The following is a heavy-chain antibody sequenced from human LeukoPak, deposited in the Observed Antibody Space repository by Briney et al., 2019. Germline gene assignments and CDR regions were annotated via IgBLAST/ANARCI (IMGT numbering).Heavy chain of an antibody. J-gene: IGHJ5*02. CDR3: ARGEESYYDFWSGYYSGWFDP. V-gene: IGHV4-31*03. CDR1: GGSISSGGYY. CDR2: IYYSGST. D-gene: IGHD3-3*01. Sequence: SETLSLTCTVSGGSISSGGYYWSWIRQHPGKGLEWIGYIYYSGSTYYNPSLKSRVTISVDTSKNQFSLKLSSVTAADTAVYYCARGEESYYDFWSGYYSGWFDPWGQGTLVTVSS.